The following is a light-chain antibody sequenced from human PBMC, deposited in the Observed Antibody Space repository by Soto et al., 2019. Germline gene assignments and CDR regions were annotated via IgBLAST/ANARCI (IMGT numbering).Light chain of an antibody. J-gene: IGKJ4*01. Sequence: DIQLTQSPSTLSASVGDRVTITCRASQDISSHLAWYQQKPGKAPKLLIYSASTLQSGVPSRFSGSGSRTEFTLTIRSLQPEDFAVYYCLQFKSYPLTVGGGTKVDIK. CDR1: QDISSH. CDR2: SAS. CDR3: LQFKSYPLT. V-gene: IGKV1-9*01.